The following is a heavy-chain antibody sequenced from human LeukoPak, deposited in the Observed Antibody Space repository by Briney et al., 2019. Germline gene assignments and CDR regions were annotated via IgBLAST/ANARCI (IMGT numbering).Heavy chain of an antibody. J-gene: IGHJ5*02. CDR2: TLPIFGTA. CDR1: GGSFSKHV. V-gene: IGHV1-69*13. D-gene: IGHD6-13*01. CDR3: ASRQQQLYNWFDP. Sequence: GASVKVSCKASGGSFSKHVLAWVRQAPGQGLEWMGGTLPIFGTANYAQKFQGRVTITADESTSTAYMELNSLTSEDTAVYYCASRQQQLYNWFDPWGQGTLVTVSS.